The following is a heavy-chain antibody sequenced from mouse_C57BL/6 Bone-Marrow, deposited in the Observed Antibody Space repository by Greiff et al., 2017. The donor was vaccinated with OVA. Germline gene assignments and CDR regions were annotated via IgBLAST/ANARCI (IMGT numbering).Heavy chain of an antibody. CDR1: GFTFSSYA. J-gene: IGHJ3*01. V-gene: IGHV5-4*01. D-gene: IGHD2-3*01. CDR2: ISDGGSYT. Sequence: EVQLVESGGGLVKPGGSLKLSCAASGFTFSSYAMSWVRQTPEKRLEWVATISDGGSYTYYPDNVKGRFTISRDNAKNNLYLQMSHLESEDTAMXYCARYEGGTWFAYWGQGTLVTVSA. CDR3: ARYEGGTWFAY.